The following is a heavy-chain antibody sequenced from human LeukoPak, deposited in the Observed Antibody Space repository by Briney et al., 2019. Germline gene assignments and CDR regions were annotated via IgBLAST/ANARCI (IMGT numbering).Heavy chain of an antibody. J-gene: IGHJ4*02. CDR1: GYTFTDYY. CDR2: IKPNSGGT. CDR3: ARGGHKNLDQLGRRGDY. V-gene: IGHV1-2*02. D-gene: IGHD7-27*01. Sequence: ASVKVSCKASGYTFTDYYMYWVRQAPGQGLEWMGWIKPNSGGTNYTQSFQGRVTMTRDTSISTAYMELSGLRSDDTAVYYCARGGHKNLDQLGRRGDYWGQGTLVTVSS.